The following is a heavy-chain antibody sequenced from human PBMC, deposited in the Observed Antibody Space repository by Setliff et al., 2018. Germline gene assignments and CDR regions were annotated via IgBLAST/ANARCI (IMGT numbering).Heavy chain of an antibody. CDR2: IYPGDSDT. CDR1: GYSFTSYW. D-gene: IGHD1-26*01. J-gene: IGHJ4*02. V-gene: IGHV5-51*01. CDR3: AREHVSGHSEY. Sequence: PGESLKISCKGSGYSFTSYWIGWVRQMPGKGLEWMGIIYPGDSDTQYSPSFQGQVTFSSDKSINTAYLQWGSLKASDTAIYYCAREHVSGHSEYWGQGTLVTVSS.